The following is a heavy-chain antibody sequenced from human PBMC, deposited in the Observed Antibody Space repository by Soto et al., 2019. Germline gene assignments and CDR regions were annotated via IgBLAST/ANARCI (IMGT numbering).Heavy chain of an antibody. D-gene: IGHD3-3*01. V-gene: IGHV5-10-1*01. CDR3: ARRLGYRGVVNYGMDV. CDR2: IDPSDSYT. J-gene: IGHJ6*02. Sequence: VESVKISCNGSGYSFTSYWISWVRQMPWKGLEWMGRIDPSDSYTNYSPSFQGHVTISADKSISTAYLQWSSLKASDTAMYYCARRLGYRGVVNYGMDVWGQGTTVTVSS. CDR1: GYSFTSYW.